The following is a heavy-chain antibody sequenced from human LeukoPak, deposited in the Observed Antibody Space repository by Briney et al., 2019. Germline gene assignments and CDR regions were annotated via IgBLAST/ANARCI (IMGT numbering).Heavy chain of an antibody. CDR2: IYYSGST. CDR1: GGSISSGGYY. Sequence: PPQTLSLTCTVSGGSISSGGYYWSWIRQHPGKGLEWIGYIYYSGSTYYNPSLKSRVTISVDTSKNQFSLKLSSVTAADTAVYYCASTTVGIAAAGTRFDPWGQGTLVTVSS. CDR3: ASTTVGIAAAGTRFDP. J-gene: IGHJ5*02. D-gene: IGHD6-13*01. V-gene: IGHV4-31*03.